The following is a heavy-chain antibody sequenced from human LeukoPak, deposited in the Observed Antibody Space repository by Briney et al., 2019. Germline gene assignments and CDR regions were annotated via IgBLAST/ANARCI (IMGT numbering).Heavy chain of an antibody. CDR3: ARDPGYYDSSGYFPAYFQH. Sequence: PGGSLRLSCAASGFTFSSYSMNWVRQAPGKGLEWVSSITSCSSYIYYADSVKGRFTISRDNAKNSLYLRMNSLRAEDTAVYYCARDPGYYDSSGYFPAYFQHWGQGTLVTVSA. CDR2: ITSCSSYI. J-gene: IGHJ1*01. D-gene: IGHD3-22*01. CDR1: GFTFSSYS. V-gene: IGHV3-21*01.